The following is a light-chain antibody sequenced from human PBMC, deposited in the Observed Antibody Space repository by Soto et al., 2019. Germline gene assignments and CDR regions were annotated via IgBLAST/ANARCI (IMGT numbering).Light chain of an antibody. CDR2: EVS. J-gene: IGLJ1*01. V-gene: IGLV2-14*01. Sequence: QSVLTQPASVSGSPGQSITISCTGTSSDVGGYNFVSWYKQHPGKAPKLMIFEVSNRPPGVSNRFSGSKSGDTASLTISGLQAEDEADYYCSSFRSKSPLYVFGTGTKVIVL. CDR3: SSFRSKSPLYV. CDR1: SSDVGGYNF.